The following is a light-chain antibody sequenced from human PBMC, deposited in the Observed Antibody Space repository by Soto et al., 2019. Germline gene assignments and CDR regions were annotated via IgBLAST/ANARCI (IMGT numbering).Light chain of an antibody. V-gene: IGLV2-14*01. CDR2: EVS. Sequence: QSVLTQPASVSGSPGQSITISCTGTSSDVGGYNYVSWYQHHPGKAPKVMIYEVSNRPSGISNRFSGSKAGNTASLTISGLQAEDEPDYYCSSSTSSSTLVFGGGTKVTVL. CDR1: SSDVGGYNY. J-gene: IGLJ2*01. CDR3: SSSTSSSTLV.